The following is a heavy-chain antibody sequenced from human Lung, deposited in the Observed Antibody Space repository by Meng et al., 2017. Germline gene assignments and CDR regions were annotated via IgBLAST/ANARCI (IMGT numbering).Heavy chain of an antibody. CDR1: GFYFSIAW. CDR2: IKSNTDGGTA. V-gene: IGHV3-15*01. Sequence: VHRVEAGGGLVKPGGSLRLSCAASGFYFSIAWMSWVRQAPGKGLEWVGRIKSNTDGGTAEYAAPVTGRFTISRDDSKSTLYLQLSGLTTDDTGVYYCSWDDRAVSDYWGQGTLVTVSS. J-gene: IGHJ4*02. CDR3: SWDDRAVSDY. D-gene: IGHD3-9*01.